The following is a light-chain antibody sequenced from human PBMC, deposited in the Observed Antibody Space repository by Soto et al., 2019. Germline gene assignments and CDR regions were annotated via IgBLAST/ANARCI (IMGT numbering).Light chain of an antibody. CDR3: QQYNNRPSWT. CDR1: QSVSSN. CDR2: GAS. V-gene: IGKV3-15*01. J-gene: IGKJ1*01. Sequence: EIVMTQSPATLSVSAGERATLTCRASQSVSSNLAWYQQKPGQAPRLLIYGASTRATGIPARFSGSGSGTEFTLTISSLQSEDFAVYSCQQYNNRPSWTFGQGTKVEIK.